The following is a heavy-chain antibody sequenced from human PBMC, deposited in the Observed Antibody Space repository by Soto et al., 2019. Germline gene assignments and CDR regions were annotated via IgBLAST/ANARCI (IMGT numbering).Heavy chain of an antibody. J-gene: IGHJ5*02. V-gene: IGHV4-30-4*01. D-gene: IGHD3-10*01. CDR2: IYYSGST. CDR1: GGSISSGDYY. CDR3: ARGAASGRLLYWFDP. Sequence: SETLSLTCTVSGGSISSGDYYWSWIRQPPGKGLEWIGYIYYSGSTYYNPSLKSRVTISVDTSKNQFSLKLSSVTAADTAVYYCARGAASGRLLYWFDPWGQGTLVTVSS.